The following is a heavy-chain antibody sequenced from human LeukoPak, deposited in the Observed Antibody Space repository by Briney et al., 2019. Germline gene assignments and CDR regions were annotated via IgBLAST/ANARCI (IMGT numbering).Heavy chain of an antibody. D-gene: IGHD3-22*01. V-gene: IGHV1-69*13. CDR2: IIPIFGTA. J-gene: IGHJ4*02. CDR1: GYTFTSYG. Sequence: SVKVSCKASGYTFTSYGISWVRQAPGQGLEWMGGIIPIFGTANYAQKFQGRVTITADESTSTAYMELSSLRSEDTAVYYCARAGDSSGYYADYWGQGTLVTVSS. CDR3: ARAGDSSGYYADY.